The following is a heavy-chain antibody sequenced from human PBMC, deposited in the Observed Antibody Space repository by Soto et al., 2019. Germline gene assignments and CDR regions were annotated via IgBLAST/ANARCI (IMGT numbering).Heavy chain of an antibody. Sequence: EVQLLESGGDLVQPGGSLRLSCAASGFTFTNYAMTWVRQAPGKGLEWVSTISGGGSITYYADSLKGRFTISRDNSKNTLYLQINSLRAEDTAVYYCAKTIRGGYSSSWYYFGYWGQGTLVTVSS. J-gene: IGHJ4*02. V-gene: IGHV3-23*01. CDR1: GFTFTNYA. CDR2: ISGGGSIT. CDR3: AKTIRGGYSSSWYYFGY. D-gene: IGHD6-13*01.